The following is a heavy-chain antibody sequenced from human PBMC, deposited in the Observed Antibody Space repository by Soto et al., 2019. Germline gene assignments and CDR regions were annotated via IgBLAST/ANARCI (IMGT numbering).Heavy chain of an antibody. V-gene: IGHV4-34*01. Sequence: PSETLSLTCAVYGGSFSGYYWSWIRQPPGKGLEWIGEINHSGSTNYNPSLKSRVTISLDTFKNQFSLKLSSVTAADTGVYDCARGTTPYSSSARGDWFDHWGQGTLVTVSS. J-gene: IGHJ5*02. CDR2: INHSGST. CDR1: GGSFSGYY. D-gene: IGHD6-6*01. CDR3: ARGTTPYSSSARGDWFDH.